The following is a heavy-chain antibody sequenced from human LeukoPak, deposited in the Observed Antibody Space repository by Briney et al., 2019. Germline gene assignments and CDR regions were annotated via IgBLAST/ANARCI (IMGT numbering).Heavy chain of an antibody. J-gene: IGHJ4*02. Sequence: ASVKVSCKVSGYTLTELSMHWVRQTPGKGLEYVSAISSSGDSTYYVESVRGRFTISRDNSKNTLYLQMGSLRAEDMGVYYCARREVGMATLVYWGQGTLVTVSS. CDR2: ISSSGDST. V-gene: IGHV3-64*02. CDR3: ARREVGMATLVY. D-gene: IGHD5-24*01. CDR1: GYTLTELS.